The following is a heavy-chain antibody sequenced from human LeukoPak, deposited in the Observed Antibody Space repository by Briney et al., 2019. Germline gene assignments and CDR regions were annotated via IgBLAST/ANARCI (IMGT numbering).Heavy chain of an antibody. J-gene: IGHJ6*02. CDR3: TKDYCGKFCSAV. CDR1: GFTFSSHW. D-gene: IGHD3-9*01. Sequence: GGSLRLSCAASGFTFSSHWMTWVRQAPGKGLEWVANIKEDGTRKNYMDSVKGRFTISRDNAKNSLYLQMSGLRAEDTAKYYCTKDYCGKFCSAVWGQGTTVTVSS. V-gene: IGHV3-7*03. CDR2: IKEDGTRK.